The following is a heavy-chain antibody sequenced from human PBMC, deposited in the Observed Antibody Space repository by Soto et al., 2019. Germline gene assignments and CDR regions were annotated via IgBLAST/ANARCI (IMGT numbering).Heavy chain of an antibody. V-gene: IGHV1-24*01. CDR2: FDPEDGET. CDR1: GYTLTELS. CDR3: ATGSLSSGSYYVFESWLGRTPLGY. J-gene: IGHJ4*02. D-gene: IGHD1-26*01. Sequence: ASVKVSCKVSGYTLTELSMHWVRQAPGKGLEWMGGFDPEDGETIYAQKFQGRVTMTEDTSTDTAYMELSSLRSEDTAVYYCATGSLSSGSYYVFESWLGRTPLGYWGQGTLVTVSS.